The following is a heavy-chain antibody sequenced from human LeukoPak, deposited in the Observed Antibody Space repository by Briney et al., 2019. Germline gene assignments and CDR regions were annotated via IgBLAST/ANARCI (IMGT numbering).Heavy chain of an antibody. V-gene: IGHV1-18*01. CDR1: GYTFSNFG. CDR2: ISGNNDNP. CDR3: ARDGTSTDDY. D-gene: IGHD2-2*01. J-gene: IGHJ4*02. Sequence: ASVKVSCKTSGYTFSNFGINWVRQAPGQGLGWMGWISGNNDNPNYGQKFQGRFTVTTDPSTSTAYMELRNLRFDDTAVYYCARDGTSTDDYWGQGTLVTVSS.